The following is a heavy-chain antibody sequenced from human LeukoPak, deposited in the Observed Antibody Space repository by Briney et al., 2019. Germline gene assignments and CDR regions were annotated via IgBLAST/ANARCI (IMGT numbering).Heavy chain of an antibody. D-gene: IGHD2/OR15-2a*01. CDR3: ARDPIVQAGYYYGMDV. CDR2: INPNSGAT. Sequence: GASVKVSCKPSGYTFTAYYIHWVRQAPGQGLEWMGWINPNSGATNYAQNFQGRVTMTADTSISTAYLDLSRLRSDDSAVYYCARDPIVQAGYYYGMDVWGQGTTVTVSS. J-gene: IGHJ6*02. V-gene: IGHV1-2*02. CDR1: GYTFTAYY.